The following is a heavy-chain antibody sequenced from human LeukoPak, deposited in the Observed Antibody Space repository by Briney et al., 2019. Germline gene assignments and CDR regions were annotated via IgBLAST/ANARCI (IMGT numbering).Heavy chain of an antibody. CDR1: GFTFSSYW. Sequence: GGSLRLSCAASGFTFSSYWMSWVRQAPGKGLEWVANIKQDGSEKYYVDSVKGRFTISRDNAKNSLYLQMNSLRAEDTAVYYCARDRLLGRLGELSPFGAFDIWGQGTMVTVSS. CDR3: ARDRLLGRLGELSPFGAFDI. J-gene: IGHJ3*02. CDR2: IKQDGSEK. D-gene: IGHD3-16*02. V-gene: IGHV3-7*01.